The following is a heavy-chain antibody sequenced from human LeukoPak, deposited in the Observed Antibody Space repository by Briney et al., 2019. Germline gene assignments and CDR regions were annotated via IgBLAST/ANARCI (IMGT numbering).Heavy chain of an antibody. J-gene: IGHJ5*02. CDR2: IYHSGST. V-gene: IGHV4-38-2*02. CDR3: ARDFQYYYTSGSLNNWFDP. Sequence: PSETLSLTCTVSGYSISSGYYWGWIRQPPGKGLEWIGSIYHSGSTYYNPSLKSRVTISVDTSKNQFSLRLSSVTAADTAVYFCARDFQYYYTSGSLNNWFDPWGQGTLVTGSS. D-gene: IGHD3-10*01. CDR1: GYSISSGYY.